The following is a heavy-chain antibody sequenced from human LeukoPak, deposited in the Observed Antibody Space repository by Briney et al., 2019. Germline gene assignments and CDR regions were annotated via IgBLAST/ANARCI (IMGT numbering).Heavy chain of an antibody. Sequence: GGSLRLSCEASGFTFSSYSMNWVRQAPGKGLEWVSSISSSSSYIYYADSVKGRFTISRDNAKNTLYLQMNSLRAEDTAVYYCASSLPGDAFDIWGQGTMVTVSS. V-gene: IGHV3-21*01. CDR2: ISSSSSYI. CDR3: ASSLPGDAFDI. CDR1: GFTFSSYS. J-gene: IGHJ3*02. D-gene: IGHD1-14*01.